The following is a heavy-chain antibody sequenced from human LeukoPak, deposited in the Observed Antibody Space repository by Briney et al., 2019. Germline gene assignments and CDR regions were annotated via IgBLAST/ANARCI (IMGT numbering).Heavy chain of an antibody. CDR1: GGSINSYY. Sequence: SESLSLTCTVSGGSINSYYWSWIRQPAGKGLEWIGRIYSSGSTNYNPSLKGRVSISGDTSKKQFSLKLTSLTAADTAVYYCARGGKATVVTMWGQGILVTVSS. D-gene: IGHD4-23*01. CDR2: IYSSGST. CDR3: ARGGKATVVTM. J-gene: IGHJ4*02. V-gene: IGHV4-4*07.